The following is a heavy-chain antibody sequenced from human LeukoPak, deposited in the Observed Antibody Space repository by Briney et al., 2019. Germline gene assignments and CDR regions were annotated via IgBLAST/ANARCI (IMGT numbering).Heavy chain of an antibody. CDR2: ISYDGSNK. CDR1: GFTFSSYT. J-gene: IGHJ4*02. CDR3: AKSPVSSCRGSFCYPFDY. D-gene: IGHD2-15*01. Sequence: GGSLRLSCAASGFTFSSYTMHWVRQAPGKGLEWVALISYDGSNKYYSDSVKGRFTISRDISKNTLFLQMNTLRAEDTAVYFCAKSPVSSCRGSFCYPFDYWGQGNLVTVSS. V-gene: IGHV3-30*04.